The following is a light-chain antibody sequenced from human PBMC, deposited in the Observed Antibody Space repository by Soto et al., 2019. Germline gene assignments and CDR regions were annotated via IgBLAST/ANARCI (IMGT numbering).Light chain of an antibody. V-gene: IGLV2-23*02. J-gene: IGLJ1*01. CDR3: CSYAGVLGYD. Sequence: QSVLTQPASVSGSPGQSITISCTGTSSGVGSYNLVSWYQQHPGKSPKLMIYEVSKRRSGGCNRCSGSKSGNTASLTISGLQAEDEADYYCCSYAGVLGYDFGTGTKVTVL. CDR2: EVS. CDR1: SSGVGSYNL.